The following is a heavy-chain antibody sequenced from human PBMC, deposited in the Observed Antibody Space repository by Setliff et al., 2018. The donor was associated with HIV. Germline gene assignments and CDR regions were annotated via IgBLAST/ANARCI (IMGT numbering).Heavy chain of an antibody. D-gene: IGHD4-17*01. CDR2: FYYTGSD. J-gene: IGHJ4*02. CDR1: GGSISSPGYY. V-gene: IGHV4-31*03. Sequence: SETLSLTCTVSGGSISSPGYYWSWIRQHPGKGLEWIGSFYYTGSDYYNPSLKRRVTISVDTSKNQFSLKLRSVTAADTAVYYCARGAGLYGDYHVYWGQGTLVTVSS. CDR3: ARGAGLYGDYHVY.